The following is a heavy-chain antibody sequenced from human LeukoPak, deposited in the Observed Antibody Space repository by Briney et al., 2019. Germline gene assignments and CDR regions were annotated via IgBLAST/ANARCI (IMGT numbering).Heavy chain of an antibody. Sequence: PGGSLRLSCAASEFTFRSYTMNWVRQAPGKGLEWVSSITSSSGYKYYADSVKGRFTISRDNARNSVSLQMNSLRTEDTAVYYCARDFDDYVGYFDLWGRGTLVTVSS. V-gene: IGHV3-21*01. CDR3: ARDFDDYVGYFDL. D-gene: IGHD4-23*01. CDR2: ITSSSGYK. CDR1: EFTFRSYT. J-gene: IGHJ2*01.